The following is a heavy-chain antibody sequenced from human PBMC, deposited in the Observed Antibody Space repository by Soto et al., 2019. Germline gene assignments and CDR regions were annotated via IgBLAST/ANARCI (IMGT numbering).Heavy chain of an antibody. V-gene: IGHV3-66*01. CDR1: GFTIKNYA. CDR3: ARDPKDSRGWSPKSDY. J-gene: IGHJ4*02. Sequence: GGSLRLSCAASGFTIKNYAMHWVRQAPGKGLEWVAVIYADGRTYYADSVKGRFTISRDKSKNTVYLQMNSLRAEDTAVYYCARDPKDSRGWSPKSDYWGQGT. D-gene: IGHD6-19*01. CDR2: IYADGRT.